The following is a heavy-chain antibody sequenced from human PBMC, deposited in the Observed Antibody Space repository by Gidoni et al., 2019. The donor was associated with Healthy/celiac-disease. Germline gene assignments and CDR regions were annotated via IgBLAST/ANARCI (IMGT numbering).Heavy chain of an antibody. V-gene: IGHV3-15*01. CDR3: TTIPYYDSSGYSGY. D-gene: IGHD3-22*01. J-gene: IGHJ4*02. CDR1: GLTFRNAW. CDR2: NKSKTNGGTT. Sequence: VQLVESGGGEVTPGGSLRLSCAASGLTFRNAWMSWVRQAPGKGLEWVGRNKSKTNGGTTDYAAPVKGRFTISRDDSKNTLYLQMTSLKTEDTAVYYCTTIPYYDSSGYSGYWGQGTLVTVSS.